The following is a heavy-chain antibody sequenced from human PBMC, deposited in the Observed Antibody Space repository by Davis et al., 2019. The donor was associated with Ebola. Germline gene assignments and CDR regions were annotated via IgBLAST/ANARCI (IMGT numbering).Heavy chain of an antibody. Sequence: GESLKISCAASGFTFSSYAMSWVRQAPGKGLEWVSSISGGDGSPYYADSVRGRFTISRDNSKNTLSLQMDSLRAEDTAIYYCAILDPHYYHSSAYFEYGMDVWGQGTTVTVSS. CDR1: GFTFSSYA. J-gene: IGHJ6*02. V-gene: IGHV3-23*01. CDR2: ISGGDGSP. D-gene: IGHD3-22*01. CDR3: AILDPHYYHSSAYFEYGMDV.